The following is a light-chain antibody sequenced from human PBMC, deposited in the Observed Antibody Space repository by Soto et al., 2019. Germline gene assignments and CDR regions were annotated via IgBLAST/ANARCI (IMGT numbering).Light chain of an antibody. CDR3: QSFDSSLSGWV. J-gene: IGLJ3*02. Sequence: QSVLTQPPSVSGAPGQRATISCTGTSSNIGAGYDVHWYRQLPGTAPKLLIAAVTSRPSGVPDRFSGSKSGTSAYLAITGLQAEDEADYYCQSFDSSLSGWVFGGGTKLTVL. CDR2: AVT. CDR1: SSNIGAGYD. V-gene: IGLV1-40*01.